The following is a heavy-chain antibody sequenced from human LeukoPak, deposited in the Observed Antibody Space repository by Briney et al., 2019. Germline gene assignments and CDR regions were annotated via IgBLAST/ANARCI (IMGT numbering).Heavy chain of an antibody. J-gene: IGHJ4*02. CDR2: INYSGSI. D-gene: IGHD6-13*01. V-gene: IGHV4-34*01. CDR1: GGSFSGYY. Sequence: SETLSLTCAVYGGSFSGYYWSWIRQPPGKGLEWIGEINYSGSINYNPSLKSRVTISVDTSKNQFSLKLSSVTAADTAVYYCARRSFGSSSYGYWGQGTLVTVSS. CDR3: ARRSFGSSSYGY.